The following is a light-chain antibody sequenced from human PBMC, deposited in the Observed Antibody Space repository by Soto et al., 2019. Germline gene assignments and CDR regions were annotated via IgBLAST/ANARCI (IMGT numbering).Light chain of an antibody. J-gene: IGLJ2*01. V-gene: IGLV2-14*01. CDR3: SSFTSTYTFV. CDR1: SSDVGGYNY. CDR2: EVS. Sequence: QSAVTQPASVSGSPGQSIAISCTGTSSDVGGYNYVSWYQQHPGKAPKLLISEVSNRPSGVSDRFSGSKSGNTASLTISGLQTEDEADYYCSSFTSTYTFVFGGGTKLTVL.